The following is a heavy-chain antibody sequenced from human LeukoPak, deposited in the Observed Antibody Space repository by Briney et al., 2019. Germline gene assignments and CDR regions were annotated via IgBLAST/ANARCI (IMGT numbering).Heavy chain of an antibody. CDR2: IWYDGSNK. Sequence: GGSLRLSCAASGFTFSSYGMHWIRQAPGKGLEWVAVIWYDGSNKYYADSVKGRFTISRDNSKNTMYLQMNSLRAEATAVYYCARDGPSGQQLTGYNWSDPWG. CDR3: ARDGPSGQQLTGYNWSDP. J-gene: IGHJ5*02. V-gene: IGHV3-33*01. D-gene: IGHD6-13*01. CDR1: GFTFSSYG.